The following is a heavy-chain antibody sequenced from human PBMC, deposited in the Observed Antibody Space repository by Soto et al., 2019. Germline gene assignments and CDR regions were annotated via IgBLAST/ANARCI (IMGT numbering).Heavy chain of an antibody. V-gene: IGHV4-39*07. CDR1: GGSISSSSYY. CDR2: IYYSGYT. Sequence: SETLSLTCTVSGGSISSSSYYWGWIRQPPGKGLEWIGSIYYSGYTYYNPSLKSRVTVSVDTSKNQFSLKLSSVTAADTAVYYCAREYYYDSSGFDYWGQGTLVTVSS. D-gene: IGHD3-22*01. J-gene: IGHJ4*02. CDR3: AREYYYDSSGFDY.